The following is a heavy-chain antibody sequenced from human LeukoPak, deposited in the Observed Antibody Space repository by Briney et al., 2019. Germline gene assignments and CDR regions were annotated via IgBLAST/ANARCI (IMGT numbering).Heavy chain of an antibody. CDR1: GFTFSNYA. J-gene: IGHJ4*02. CDR3: ARDRGGAHDY. V-gene: IGHV3-64D*06. D-gene: IGHD4-23*01. Sequence: GGSLRPSCSASGFTFSNYAMHWVRQAPGKGLEYVSAISSNGGNTYYADSVKDRFTISRDNSKNTLYLQMSSLRAGDTAVYYCARDRGGAHDYWGQGTLVTVSS. CDR2: ISSNGGNT.